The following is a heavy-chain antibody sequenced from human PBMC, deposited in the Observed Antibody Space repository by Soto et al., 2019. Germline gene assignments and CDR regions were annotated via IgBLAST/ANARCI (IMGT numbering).Heavy chain of an antibody. V-gene: IGHV3-11*01. J-gene: IGHJ4*02. D-gene: IGHD3-10*01. CDR3: ARRYFASADQ. CDR2: ITNSDSST. Sequence: QVQLVESGGGLVKPGESLRLSCVASGFTFSSYYMSWIRQAPGKGLEWVSYITNSDSSTHYADSVKGRFTISRDNAKNSLYLQMNSLTVEDTAVYYCARRYFASADQWSQATLVTVSS. CDR1: GFTFSSYY.